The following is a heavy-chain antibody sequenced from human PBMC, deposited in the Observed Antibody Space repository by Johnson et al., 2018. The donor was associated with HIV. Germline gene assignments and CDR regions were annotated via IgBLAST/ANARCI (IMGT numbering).Heavy chain of an antibody. J-gene: IGHJ3*02. Sequence: QVQLVESGGGVVQPGRSLRLSCAASGFTFSSYAMHWVRQAPGKGLELVAVISYDGSNKYYADSVKGRFTISRDNAKKSLYLQMNSLRGEDTAVYYCASPGFGEGVPDAFDIWGQGTMVTVSS. CDR3: ASPGFGEGVPDAFDI. CDR2: ISYDGSNK. V-gene: IGHV3-30-3*01. D-gene: IGHD3-10*01. CDR1: GFTFSSYA.